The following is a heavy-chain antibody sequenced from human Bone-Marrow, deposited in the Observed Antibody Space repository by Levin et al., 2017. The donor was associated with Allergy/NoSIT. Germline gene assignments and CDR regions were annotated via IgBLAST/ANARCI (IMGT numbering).Heavy chain of an antibody. V-gene: IGHV1-46*01. CDR1: GYNFTSRF. D-gene: IGHD3-10*02. Sequence: PGGSLRLSCQASGYNFTSRFLHWMRQAPRQGPEWMGIISPSDGRVTSAQRFQHRVSMTTDTSATTVYMTLHDLRSEDTAVYYCARGIYGLEVFVCYHWGQGTLVTVSS. J-gene: IGHJ5*02. CDR3: ARGIYGLEVFVCYH. CDR2: ISPSDGRV.